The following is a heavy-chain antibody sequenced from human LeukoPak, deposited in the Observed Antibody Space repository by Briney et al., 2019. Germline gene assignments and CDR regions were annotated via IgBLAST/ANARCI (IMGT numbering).Heavy chain of an antibody. CDR3: ARGSSSDWPLEY. CDR1: GYTFINYA. J-gene: IGHJ4*02. CDR2: INAYNGDT. D-gene: IGHD6-19*01. Sequence: ASVKVSCKASGYTFINYAIHWVRQAPGQRLEWMGWINAYNGDTEYSQKFQGRVTITRDTSASTAYMELSTLRSEDTAVYYCARGSSSDWPLEYWGRGILLTDSS. V-gene: IGHV1-3*01.